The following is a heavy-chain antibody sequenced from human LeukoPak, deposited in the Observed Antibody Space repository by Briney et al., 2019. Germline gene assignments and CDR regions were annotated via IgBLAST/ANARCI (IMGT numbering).Heavy chain of an antibody. Sequence: ASVRVSCKASGYTFTNYGINWVGQAPGQRPEWMGWFRTYNDDTKYAQKLKGRVTLTADTLTSTAYMELRTLISDDTATYYCAIGQGVITWGGADVYDVWGQGTTVIVSS. J-gene: IGHJ3*01. V-gene: IGHV1-18*01. CDR1: GYTFTNYG. CDR3: AIGQGVITWGGADVYDV. D-gene: IGHD3-16*01. CDR2: FRTYNDDT.